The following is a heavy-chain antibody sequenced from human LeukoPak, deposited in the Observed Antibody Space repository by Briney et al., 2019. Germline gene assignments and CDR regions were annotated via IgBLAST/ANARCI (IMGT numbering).Heavy chain of an antibody. Sequence: SETLSLTCTVSGGSISSYYWSWIRQPPGKGLEWIGYIYYSGSTNYNPSLKSRVTISVDTSKSQFSLKLSSVTAADTAVYYCARAGEGIADFDYWGQGTLVTVSS. V-gene: IGHV4-59*01. CDR1: GGSISSYY. CDR2: IYYSGST. CDR3: ARAGEGIADFDY. J-gene: IGHJ4*02. D-gene: IGHD6-13*01.